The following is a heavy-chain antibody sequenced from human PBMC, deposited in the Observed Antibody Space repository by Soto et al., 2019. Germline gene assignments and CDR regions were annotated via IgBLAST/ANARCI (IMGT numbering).Heavy chain of an antibody. CDR2: IYYSGST. V-gene: IGHV4-39*01. CDR1: GGSISSSSYY. Sequence: QLQLQESGPGLVKPSETLSLTCTVSGGSISSSSYYWGWIRQPPGKGLEWIGSIYYSGSTYYNPSLRSRVTISVDTSKNQFSLKLSSVTAADTAVYYCARALLWFGELLYYYYGMDFWGQGTTVTVSS. J-gene: IGHJ6*02. D-gene: IGHD3-10*01. CDR3: ARALLWFGELLYYYYGMDF.